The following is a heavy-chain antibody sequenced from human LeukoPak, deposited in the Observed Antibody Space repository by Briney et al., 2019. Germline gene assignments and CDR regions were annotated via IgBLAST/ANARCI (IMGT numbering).Heavy chain of an antibody. V-gene: IGHV1-69*02. J-gene: IGHJ6*03. CDR2: IIPILGIA. CDR1: GGTFSSYT. CDR3: ARPDPYYYYMDV. Sequence: SVKVSCKASGGTFSSYTISWVRQAPRQGLEWMGRIIPILGIANYAQKFQGRVTITADKSTSTAYMEPSSLRSEDTAVYYCARPDPYYYYMDVWGKGTTVTVSS.